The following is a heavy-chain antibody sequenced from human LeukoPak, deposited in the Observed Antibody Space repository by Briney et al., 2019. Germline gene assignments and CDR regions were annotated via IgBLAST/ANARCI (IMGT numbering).Heavy chain of an antibody. CDR2: ISAYNGNT. D-gene: IGHD2-2*01. CDR1: GYTFTSYG. V-gene: IGHV1-18*01. CDR3: ARDVTYCSSTSCYVAYFDY. Sequence: ASVKVSCKASGYTFTSYGISWVRQAPGQGLEWMGWISAYNGNTNYAQKLQGRVTMTTDTSTSTAYMELRSLRSDDTAVYYCARDVTYCSSTSCYVAYFDYWGQGTLVTVSS. J-gene: IGHJ4*02.